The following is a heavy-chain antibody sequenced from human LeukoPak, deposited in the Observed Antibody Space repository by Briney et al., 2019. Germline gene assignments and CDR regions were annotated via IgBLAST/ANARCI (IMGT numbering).Heavy chain of an antibody. CDR1: GFTFSNSV. CDR2: ILGTGDYT. Sequence: GGSLRLSCVASGFTFSNSVMTGVRQAPGKGLEWVSSILGTGDYTYFANYVKGRFTISRDNSKNTLYLQMNSLRAGDTAIYYCARGSKGTYDYWGQGTLVTVSS. CDR3: ARGSKGTYDY. J-gene: IGHJ4*02. V-gene: IGHV3-23*01.